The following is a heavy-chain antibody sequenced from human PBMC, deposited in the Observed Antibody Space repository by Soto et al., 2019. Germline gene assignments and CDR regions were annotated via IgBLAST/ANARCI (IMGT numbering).Heavy chain of an antibody. D-gene: IGHD2-8*01. CDR1: GGTFRTAA. CDR2: IMPVFRTP. V-gene: IGHV1-69*12. J-gene: IGHJ6*02. Sequence: QVQLEQSGAEVKKPGSSVKVSCKASGGTFRTAAISWVRQAPGQGLEWMGGIMPVFRTPDYAQKFQGRVTITADESTHTAYMELSGLRSDDTAVYYCARDNDRPQLGGNYYYILDVWGQGTTITVSS. CDR3: ARDNDRPQLGGNYYYILDV.